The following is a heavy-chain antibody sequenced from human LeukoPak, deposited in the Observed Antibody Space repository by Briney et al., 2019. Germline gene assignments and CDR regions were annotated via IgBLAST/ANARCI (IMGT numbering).Heavy chain of an antibody. CDR3: ARLLIPGEYSSLGNAFDI. D-gene: IGHD6-6*01. CDR2: IYPGDSDS. J-gene: IGHJ3*02. Sequence: PGESLKISCKGSGYSFTSYWIGWVRPMPGKGLEWMGIIYPGDSDSRYSPSFQGQVTIAADKSINTAYLQWSSLKASDIAMYYCARLLIPGEYSSLGNAFDIWGQGTMVTVSS. V-gene: IGHV5-51*01. CDR1: GYSFTSYW.